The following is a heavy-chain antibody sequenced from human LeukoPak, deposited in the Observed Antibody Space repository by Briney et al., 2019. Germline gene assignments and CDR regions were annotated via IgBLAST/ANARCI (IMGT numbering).Heavy chain of an antibody. V-gene: IGHV3-7*02. Sequence: TGGSLRLSCAASGFTFNNYWVNWVRQAPGKGLEWVAHIKDDGSEKYYVDSVKGRFTISRDDAKNSLYLQMNSLRAEDTAVYYCASISRGSRGDYWGQGTLVTVSS. CDR2: IKDDGSEK. CDR3: ASISRGSRGDY. CDR1: GFTFNNYW. J-gene: IGHJ4*02. D-gene: IGHD3-3*02.